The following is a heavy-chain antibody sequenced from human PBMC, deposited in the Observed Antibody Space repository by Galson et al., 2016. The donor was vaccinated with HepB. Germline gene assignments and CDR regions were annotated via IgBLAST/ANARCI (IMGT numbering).Heavy chain of an antibody. J-gene: IGHJ2*01. CDR1: GSTFITYY. D-gene: IGHD4-23*01. CDR3: ARVLGSNSDWYFDL. Sequence: SVKVSCKASGSTFITYYIHWVRQAPGQGLEWMGVINAGGGSTIYAQKFQGRVTLTRGTPASIVYMELMSLRSDDTAIYYCARVLGSNSDWYFDLWGRGTLVSVSS. V-gene: IGHV1-46*01. CDR2: INAGGGST.